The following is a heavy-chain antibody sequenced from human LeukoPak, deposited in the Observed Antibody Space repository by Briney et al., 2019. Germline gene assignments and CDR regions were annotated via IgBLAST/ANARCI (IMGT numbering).Heavy chain of an antibody. CDR1: GYTFTDYY. D-gene: IGHD3-10*01. Sequence: ASVKVSCKASGYTFTDYYMHWVRQAPGQGLEWMGWINTNSGDTKYAQNFQGRVTMTRDTSITTGYMELSSLRSDDTAVYYCARVSGVTMVRGVITEYYYMDVWGKGTTVTVSS. CDR3: ARVSGVTMVRGVITEYYYMDV. J-gene: IGHJ6*03. V-gene: IGHV1-2*02. CDR2: INTNSGDT.